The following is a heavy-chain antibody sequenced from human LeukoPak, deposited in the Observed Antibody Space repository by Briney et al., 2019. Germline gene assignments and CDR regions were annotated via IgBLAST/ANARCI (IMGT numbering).Heavy chain of an antibody. CDR3: ARVGSSGYPIDY. D-gene: IGHD3-22*01. CDR1: GFTFSDYY. CDR2: ISSSGSTI. V-gene: IGHV3-11*01. Sequence: GGSLRLSCAASGFTFSDYYMSWIRQAPGKGLEWVSYISSSGSTINYADSVKGRFTISRDSAKRSLFLQMNSLRAEDTAVYYCARVGSSGYPIDYWGQGTLVTVSS. J-gene: IGHJ4*02.